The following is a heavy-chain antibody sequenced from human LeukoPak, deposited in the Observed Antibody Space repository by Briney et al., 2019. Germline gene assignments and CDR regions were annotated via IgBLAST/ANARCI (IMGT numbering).Heavy chain of an antibody. CDR1: GFTFSAYG. V-gene: IGHV3-33*01. CDR2: IWYDGSNK. Sequence: GGSLRLSCAASGFTFSAYGMHWVRQAPGKGPEWGAVIWYDGSNKYYADSVKGRFTISRDNSKNTLYLQMNRLRAEDTAVYYCARDWGEGFFSMAFDIWGQGTMVTVSS. D-gene: IGHD3-16*01. CDR3: ARDWGEGFFSMAFDI. J-gene: IGHJ3*02.